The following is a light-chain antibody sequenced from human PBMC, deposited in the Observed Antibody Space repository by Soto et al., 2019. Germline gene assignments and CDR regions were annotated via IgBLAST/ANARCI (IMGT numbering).Light chain of an antibody. CDR2: DVS. V-gene: IGLV2-14*01. Sequence: QSVLTQRASVSGSPGQSIAISCTGTSSDVGSFNYVSWYQQHPGKVPKLMIYDVSNRPSGVSDRFSGSKSGNTASLTISGLQAEDEADYYCSSYTTSSTYVFGTGTKLTVL. J-gene: IGLJ1*01. CDR3: SSYTTSSTYV. CDR1: SSDVGSFNY.